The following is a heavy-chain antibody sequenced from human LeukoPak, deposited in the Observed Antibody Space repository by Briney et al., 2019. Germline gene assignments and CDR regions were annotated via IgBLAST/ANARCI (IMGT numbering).Heavy chain of an antibody. CDR2: SSSTGNII. Sequence: GGSLRLPCAASGFTFSDYYMTWIRQAPGKGLEWVSYSSSTGNIIFYADSVKGRFTISRDNAKNSLYLQMNSLRAEDTAVYYCARDPLIGSTYTTAWGYWGQGTLVTVSS. D-gene: IGHD2-2*01. V-gene: IGHV3-11*04. CDR3: ARDPLIGSTYTTAWGY. J-gene: IGHJ4*02. CDR1: GFTFSDYY.